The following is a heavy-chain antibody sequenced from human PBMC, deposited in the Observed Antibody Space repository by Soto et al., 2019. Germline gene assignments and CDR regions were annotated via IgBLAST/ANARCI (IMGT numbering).Heavy chain of an antibody. CDR1: GFTYTTHA. Sequence: QVQLVESGGGVVQPGRSLRLSCTASGFTYTTHAMHWVRQAPGKGLEWVAIISLDGTIKYYADSVKGRFTISRDTSKTTLYLQMNSLGPEDTAVYYCARDGRWNLDFWGQGTLVTVSS. CDR3: ARDGRWNLDF. D-gene: IGHD1-1*01. V-gene: IGHV3-30-3*01. J-gene: IGHJ4*02. CDR2: ISLDGTIK.